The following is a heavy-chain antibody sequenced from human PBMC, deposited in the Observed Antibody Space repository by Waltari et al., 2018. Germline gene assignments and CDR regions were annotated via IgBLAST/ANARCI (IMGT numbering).Heavy chain of an antibody. CDR2: INTNTGNP. J-gene: IGHJ4*02. CDR1: GYSFTSYW. D-gene: IGHD6-13*01. V-gene: IGHV7-4-1*02. Sequence: VQLVQSGAEVKKPGESLKISCKGSGYSFTSYWIGWVRQAPGQGLEWMGWINTNTGNPTYAQGFTGRFVFSLDTSVSTAYLQISSLKAEDTAVYYCARCGSSSSWYTFNDYWGQGTLVTVSS. CDR3: ARCGSSSSWYTFNDY.